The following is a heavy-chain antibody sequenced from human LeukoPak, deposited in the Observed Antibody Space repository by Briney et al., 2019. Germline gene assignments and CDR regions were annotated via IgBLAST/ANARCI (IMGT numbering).Heavy chain of an antibody. J-gene: IGHJ4*02. CDR3: ARDEPLYSSSWYYL. CDR2: MNPNSGNT. CDR1: GYTFTSYD. D-gene: IGHD6-13*01. V-gene: IGHV1-8*01. Sequence: GASVTVSCKASGYTFTSYDINWVRQATGQGLEWMGWMNPNSGNTGYAQKFQGRVTMTRNTSISTAYMELSSLRSEDTAVYYCARDEPLYSSSWYYLWGQGTLVTVSS.